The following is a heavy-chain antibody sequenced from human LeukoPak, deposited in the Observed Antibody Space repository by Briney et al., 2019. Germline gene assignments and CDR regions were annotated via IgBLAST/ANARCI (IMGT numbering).Heavy chain of an antibody. D-gene: IGHD3-10*01. J-gene: IGHJ3*02. CDR3: ARITIDSPAAFDI. Sequence: GGSLRLSCAASGFTFSSYEMNWVRQAPGKGLEWVSYISSSGSTIYYADSVKGRFTISRDNAKNSLYLQMNSLRAEDTAVYYCARITIDSPAAFDIWGQGTMVTVSS. CDR2: ISSSGSTI. V-gene: IGHV3-48*03. CDR1: GFTFSSYE.